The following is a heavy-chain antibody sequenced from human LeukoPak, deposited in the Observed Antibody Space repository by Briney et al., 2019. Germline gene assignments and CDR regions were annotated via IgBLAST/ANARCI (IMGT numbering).Heavy chain of an antibody. CDR3: ARTATVSGHYGMDV. Sequence: PGGSLRLSCAASGFTFTNYEMNWVRQAPGKGLEWISYISLSGSTIFYVDSVKGRFTFPRANAKNSLYLQMNSLRAEDTAAYYCARTATVSGHYGMDVWGQGTTVTVSS. D-gene: IGHD2-15*01. J-gene: IGHJ6*02. V-gene: IGHV3-48*03. CDR2: ISLSGSTI. CDR1: GFTFTNYE.